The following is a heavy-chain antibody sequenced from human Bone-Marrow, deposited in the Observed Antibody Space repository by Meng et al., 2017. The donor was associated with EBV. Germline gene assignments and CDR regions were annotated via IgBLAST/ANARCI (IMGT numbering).Heavy chain of an antibody. Sequence: APGPGRVKPWDTLSLTCTVSGASVSCGIYHWSWFRQPPGKGLEWIGDIYDGGTTIYNPSLKSRVTILVDASKNQFSLKLSSVTTADSAVYYCAKGRSSTPVVFDYWGQGTLVTVSS. CDR3: AKGRSSTPVVFDY. J-gene: IGHJ4*02. CDR1: GASVSCGIYH. V-gene: IGHV4-61*01. CDR2: IYDGGTT. D-gene: IGHD2-2*01.